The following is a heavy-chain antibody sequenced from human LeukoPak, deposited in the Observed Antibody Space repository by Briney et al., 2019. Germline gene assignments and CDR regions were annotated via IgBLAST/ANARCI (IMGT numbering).Heavy chain of an antibody. V-gene: IGHV4-34*01. CDR1: GGSFSGYY. J-gene: IGHJ3*02. CDR3: ARPLDTTFFNAFDI. CDR2: INHSGST. Sequence: PSETLSLTCAVYGGSFSGYYWSWIRQPPGKGLEWIGEINHSGSTNHNPSLKSRVTISVDTSKNQLSLKLSSVTAADTAVYYCARPLDTTFFNAFDIWGQGTMVTVSS. D-gene: IGHD2/OR15-2a*01.